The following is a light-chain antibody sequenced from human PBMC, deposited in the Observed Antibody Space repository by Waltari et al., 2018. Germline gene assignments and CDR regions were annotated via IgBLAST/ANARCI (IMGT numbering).Light chain of an antibody. CDR1: QGISSY. V-gene: IGKV1-9*01. J-gene: IGKJ2*01. CDR2: AAS. Sequence: DIQLTQSPSFMSASVGDRVTIPCRASQGISSYLAWYQQKPGKAPKLLIYAASTLQSGVPSRFSGSGSGTEFTLTISSLQPEDFATYFCQQLNSYPDTFGQGTKLEMK. CDR3: QQLNSYPDT.